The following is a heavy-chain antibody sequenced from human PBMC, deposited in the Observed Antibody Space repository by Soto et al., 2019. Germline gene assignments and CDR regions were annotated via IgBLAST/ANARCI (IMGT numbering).Heavy chain of an antibody. Sequence: QVQLVESGGGVVQPGRSLRLSCAASGFTFSSYAMHWVRQAPGKGLEWVAVISYDGSNKYYADSVKGRFTISRDNSKNTPYLXMNSLRAEDTAVYYCARDRNDSSGYYLVATYYFDYWGQGTLVTVSS. D-gene: IGHD3-22*01. J-gene: IGHJ4*02. CDR2: ISYDGSNK. V-gene: IGHV3-30-3*01. CDR3: ARDRNDSSGYYLVATYYFDY. CDR1: GFTFSSYA.